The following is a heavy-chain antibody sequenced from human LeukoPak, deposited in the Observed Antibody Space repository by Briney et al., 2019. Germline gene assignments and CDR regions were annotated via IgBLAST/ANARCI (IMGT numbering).Heavy chain of an antibody. CDR2: ISGGGEGT. Sequence: GGSLRLSCAASGIVFSNTAMNWARQSPGKGLEWVSEISGGGEGTFYADSVKGRFSISRDNSKNMLYLQMNSLRADDTAIYYCGKDGGQYSSGPEFDPRGQGALVTVSS. CDR1: GIVFSNTA. J-gene: IGHJ5*02. CDR3: GKDGGQYSSGPEFDP. V-gene: IGHV3-23*01. D-gene: IGHD6-19*01.